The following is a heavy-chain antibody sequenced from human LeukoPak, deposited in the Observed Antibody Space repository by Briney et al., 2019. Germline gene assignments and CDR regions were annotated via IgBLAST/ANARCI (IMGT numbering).Heavy chain of an antibody. J-gene: IGHJ4*02. CDR3: ARLSGSPWY. CDR2: IYNSGNT. Sequence: PSETLSLTCTVSGGSISTYYWSWIRQPPGTGLEWIGHIYNSGNTNYSPSLKSRVTISVDTSKSQFFLKLSSVTAADTAVYYCARLSGSPWYWGQGTLVTVSS. V-gene: IGHV4-59*01. CDR1: GGSISTYY. D-gene: IGHD1-26*01.